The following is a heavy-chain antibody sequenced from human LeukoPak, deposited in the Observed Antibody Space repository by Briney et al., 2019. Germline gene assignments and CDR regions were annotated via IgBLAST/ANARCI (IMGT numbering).Heavy chain of an antibody. J-gene: IGHJ4*02. CDR3: ARHGIVDSSRKYHFDY. D-gene: IGHD6-13*01. V-gene: IGHV4-59*08. Sequence: SETLSLTCTVSGGSISNYYWSWIRQPPGKGLEWIGYINYSGSTNSNPSLKSRVTISLDTSKSQFSLELSSVTAADTAVYYCARHGIVDSSRKYHFDYWGQGTLVTVSS. CDR2: INYSGST. CDR1: GGSISNYY.